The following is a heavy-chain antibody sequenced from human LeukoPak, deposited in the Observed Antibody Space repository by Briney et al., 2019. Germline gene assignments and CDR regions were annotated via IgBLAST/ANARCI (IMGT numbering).Heavy chain of an antibody. CDR2: IRSKVFGGTT. V-gene: IGHV3-49*04. CDR1: GFTFSNYA. Sequence: GGSLRLSCAASGFTFSNYAMSWVRQGPGKGLEWVGFIRSKVFGGTTEYAASVKGRFTISRDDSKSIAYLQMNSLKTEDTAVYYCARDLVAVAGDYYYYAMDVWGQGTTVTVSS. D-gene: IGHD6-19*01. J-gene: IGHJ6*02. CDR3: ARDLVAVAGDYYYYAMDV.